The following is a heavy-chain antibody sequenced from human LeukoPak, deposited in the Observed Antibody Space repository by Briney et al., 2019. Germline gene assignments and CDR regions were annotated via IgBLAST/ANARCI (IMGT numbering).Heavy chain of an antibody. CDR3: AKDMADYYDSSGYQFDY. CDR1: GFTFSSYA. Sequence: PGGSLRLSCAASGFTFSSYAMSWVRQAPGKGLEWVSAINGSGGSTSYADTVKGRFTISRDNSKNTLYLQMNSLRAEDTAVYYCAKDMADYYDSSGYQFDYWGQGTLVTV. V-gene: IGHV3-23*01. D-gene: IGHD3-22*01. CDR2: INGSGGST. J-gene: IGHJ4*02.